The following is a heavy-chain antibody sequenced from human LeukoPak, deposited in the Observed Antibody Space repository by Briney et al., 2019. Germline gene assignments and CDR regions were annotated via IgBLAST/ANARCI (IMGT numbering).Heavy chain of an antibody. CDR2: ISSSSSSTI. D-gene: IGHD2-2*02. CDR1: GFTFSSYS. Sequence: GGSLRLSCAASGFTFSSYSMNWVRQAPGRGLEWVSYISSSSSSTIYYADSVKGRFTISRDNAKNSLYLQMNSLRAEDTAVYYCVRVTDCSSSSCYNVAEYFQHWGQGTLVTVSS. CDR3: VRVTDCSSSSCYNVAEYFQH. V-gene: IGHV3-48*01. J-gene: IGHJ1*01.